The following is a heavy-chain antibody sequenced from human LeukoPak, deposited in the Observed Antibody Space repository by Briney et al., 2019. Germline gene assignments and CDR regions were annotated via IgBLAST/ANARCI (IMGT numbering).Heavy chain of an antibody. CDR1: GGSISSYY. Sequence: SETLSLTCTVSGGSISSYYWSWIRQPAGKGLEWIGRIYTSGSTDYNPPLKSRVTMSVDTSKNQFSLRLSSVTAADTAVYYCAREYCSGGSCGYFDYWGQGTLVTVSS. CDR2: IYTSGST. CDR3: AREYCSGGSCGYFDY. V-gene: IGHV4-4*07. J-gene: IGHJ4*02. D-gene: IGHD2-15*01.